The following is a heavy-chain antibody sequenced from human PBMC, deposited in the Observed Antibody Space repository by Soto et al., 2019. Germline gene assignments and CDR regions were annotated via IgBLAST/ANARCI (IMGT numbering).Heavy chain of an antibody. Sequence: GGSMRLSWAAAGFTVSSNCRSWVRQEPGKGLEWVSVIYSGGSTYYADSVKGRFTISRHNSKNTLYLQMNSLRAEDTAVYYCARDEYYGSGSPPVFGMDVWGQGTTVTVSS. J-gene: IGHJ6*02. D-gene: IGHD3-10*01. CDR3: ARDEYYGSGSPPVFGMDV. CDR2: IYSGGST. V-gene: IGHV3-53*04. CDR1: GFTVSSNC.